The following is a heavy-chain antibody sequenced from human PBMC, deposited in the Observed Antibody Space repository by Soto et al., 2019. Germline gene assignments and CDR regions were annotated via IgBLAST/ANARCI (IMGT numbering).Heavy chain of an antibody. D-gene: IGHD2-21*02. V-gene: IGHV3-23*01. CDR3: ANHPTVVTAILCWFDP. CDR1: GFIFSDYA. Sequence: GGSLRLSCAASGFIFSDYAMSWVRQAPGKGLEWVSVVGGQGSNTYYADSVRGRFTVSRDDSRNTLYLRMDSLRAEDTAVYYCANHPTVVTAILCWFDPWGQGTLVTVSS. CDR2: VGGQGSNT. J-gene: IGHJ5*02.